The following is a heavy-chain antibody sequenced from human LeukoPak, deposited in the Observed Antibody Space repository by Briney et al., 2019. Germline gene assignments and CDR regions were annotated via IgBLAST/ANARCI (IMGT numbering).Heavy chain of an antibody. CDR2: INPNSGGT. D-gene: IGHD2-2*01. V-gene: IGHV1-2*02. J-gene: IGHJ4*02. CDR3: ARDPQIIVVVPAAMGVDY. CDR1: ENTFTNYY. Sequence: ASVKVSCKASENTFTNYYMHWVRQAPGQGLEWMGWINPNSGGTNYAQKFQGRVTMTRDTSISTAYMELSRLRSDDTAVYYCARDPQIIVVVPAAMGVDYWGQGTLVTVSS.